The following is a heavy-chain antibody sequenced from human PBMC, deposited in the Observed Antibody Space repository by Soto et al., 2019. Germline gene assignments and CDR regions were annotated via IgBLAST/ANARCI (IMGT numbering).Heavy chain of an antibody. D-gene: IGHD2-15*01. Sequence: SVKVSCKASGYTFTGYYMHWVRQAPGQGLEWMGGIIPIFGTANYAQKFQGRVTITADESTSTAYMELSSLRSEDTAVYYCARDGVSGGSVWGQGTLVTVSS. CDR3: ARDGVSGGSV. J-gene: IGHJ4*02. CDR1: GYTFTGYY. CDR2: IIPIFGTA. V-gene: IGHV1-69*13.